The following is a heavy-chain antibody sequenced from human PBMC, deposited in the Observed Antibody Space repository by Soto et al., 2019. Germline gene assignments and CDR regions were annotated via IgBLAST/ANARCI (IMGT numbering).Heavy chain of an antibody. Sequence: QVQLVQSGAEVKKPGASVNVSCKASGYTFTGYYMHWVRQAPGQGLEWMGWINPNSGGTNYAQKFQGWVTMTRDTSISTAYMELSRLRSDDTAVYYCVRGGLLWFGESKANYFDSWGQGTLVTVSS. CDR1: GYTFTGYY. D-gene: IGHD3-10*01. CDR3: VRGGLLWFGESKANYFDS. V-gene: IGHV1-2*04. CDR2: INPNSGGT. J-gene: IGHJ4*02.